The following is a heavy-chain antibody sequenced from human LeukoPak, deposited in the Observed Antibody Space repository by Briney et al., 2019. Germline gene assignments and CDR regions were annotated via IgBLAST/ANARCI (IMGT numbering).Heavy chain of an antibody. V-gene: IGHV3-30*03. CDR2: ISYDGSKK. CDR3: ASLGWTASDFDY. CDR1: GFTFSSYG. Sequence: GGSLRLSCAASGFTFSSYGMHWVRQAPGKGLEWVAVISYDGSKKNYADSVKGRFTISRDNSKNTLYLQMNSLRAGDTAVYYCASLGWTASDFDYWGQGTLVTVSS. D-gene: IGHD2-15*01. J-gene: IGHJ4*02.